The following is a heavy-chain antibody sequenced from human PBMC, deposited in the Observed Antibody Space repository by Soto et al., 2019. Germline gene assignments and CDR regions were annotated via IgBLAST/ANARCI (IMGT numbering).Heavy chain of an antibody. CDR3: ARDGDIVVVVANGMDV. CDR1: GFSFSTSG. CDR2: VSYDRSSK. Sequence: GGSLRLSCVASGFSFSTSGMHWVRQAPGKGLEWVAVVSYDRSSKFYADSVKGRFTISSDDSKNTLYLQMDSLRAEDTAVYYCARDGDIVVVVANGMDVWGQGTTVTVSS. J-gene: IGHJ6*02. D-gene: IGHD2-15*01. V-gene: IGHV3-30*03.